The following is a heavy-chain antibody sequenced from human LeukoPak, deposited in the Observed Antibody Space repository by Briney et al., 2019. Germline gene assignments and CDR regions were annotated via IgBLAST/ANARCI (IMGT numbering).Heavy chain of an antibody. V-gene: IGHV4-4*02. J-gene: IGHJ4*02. CDR2: IYHSGSA. CDR1: GGSISSNNW. Sequence: KPSETLSLTCGVSGGSISSNNWWSWVRQPPGQGLEWIGEIYHSGSANYNPSLKSRVTISVDKSKNQLSLKLISVTAADTAVYYCARDVGTALVTGDYWGQGTLVAVSS. CDR3: ARDVGTALVTGDY. D-gene: IGHD5-18*01.